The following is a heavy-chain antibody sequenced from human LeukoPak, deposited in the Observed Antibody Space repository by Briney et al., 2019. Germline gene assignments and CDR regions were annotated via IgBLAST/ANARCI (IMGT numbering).Heavy chain of an antibody. CDR3: ARLSYGDVNRFDP. D-gene: IGHD4-17*01. CDR2: IYYSGRT. J-gene: IGHJ5*02. Sequence: SETLSLTCTVSGGSISTSSYYWGWIRQPPGKGLEWIGTIYYSGRTHYNPSLKSRITISVDTSKNQFSLKLSSVTAADTAVYYCARLSYGDVNRFDPWGQGTLVTVSS. CDR1: GGSISTSSYY. V-gene: IGHV4-39*01.